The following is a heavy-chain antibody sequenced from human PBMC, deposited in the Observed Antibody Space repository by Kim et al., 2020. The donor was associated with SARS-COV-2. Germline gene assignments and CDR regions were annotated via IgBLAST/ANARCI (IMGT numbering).Heavy chain of an antibody. V-gene: IGHV2-70*11. CDR1: GFSLSPSGMC. CDR3: ARINGDGYSYDPFDY. CDR2: IDWDDDK. Sequence: SGPTLVNPTQTLTLTCTFSGFSLSPSGMCVSWIRQPPGKALEWLARIDWDDDKYYSTSLKTRLTISKDTSKNQVVLTMTNMDPVDTATYYCARINGDGYSYDPFDYWGQGTLVTVSS. J-gene: IGHJ4*02. D-gene: IGHD5-18*01.